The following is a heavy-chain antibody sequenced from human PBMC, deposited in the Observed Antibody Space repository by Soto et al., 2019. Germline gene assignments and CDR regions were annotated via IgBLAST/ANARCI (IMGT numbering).Heavy chain of an antibody. V-gene: IGHV3-30-3*01. CDR1: GFTFSSYA. Sequence: QVQLVESGGGVVQPGRSLRLSCAASGFTFSSYAMHWVRQAPGKGLEWVAVISYDGSNKYYADSVKGRFTISRDNSKNTLYLQMNSLRAEDTAVYHCARGTATVKSGYGMDVWGQGTTVTVSS. CDR3: ARGTATVKSGYGMDV. CDR2: ISYDGSNK. D-gene: IGHD5-18*01. J-gene: IGHJ6*02.